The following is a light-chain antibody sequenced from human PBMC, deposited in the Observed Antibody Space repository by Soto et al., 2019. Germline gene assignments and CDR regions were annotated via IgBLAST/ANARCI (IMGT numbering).Light chain of an antibody. J-gene: IGLJ1*01. CDR3: SSYTSGSTLYV. CDR2: DVN. CDR1: SSDVGRYNY. Sequence: QSVLTQPASVSGSPGQSITISCTGTSSDVGRYNYVSWYRQHPGTAPKLIISDVNSRPSGISNRFSGSKSGNTASLTISGLQAEDEADYFCSSYTSGSTLYVFGSGTKLTVL. V-gene: IGLV2-14*01.